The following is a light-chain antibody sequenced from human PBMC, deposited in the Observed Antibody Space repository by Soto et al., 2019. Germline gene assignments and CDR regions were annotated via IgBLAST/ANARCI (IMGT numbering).Light chain of an antibody. CDR2: GAS. Sequence: EIVLTQSPGTLSLSTGERATLSCRASQSVSSSYLAWYRQKPGQAPRLLIYGASSRATGIPDRFSGSGSGTDFTLTISRLEPEDFAVYYCQQHGTSPITFGQGTRLEIK. CDR3: QQHGTSPIT. V-gene: IGKV3-20*01. J-gene: IGKJ5*01. CDR1: QSVSSSY.